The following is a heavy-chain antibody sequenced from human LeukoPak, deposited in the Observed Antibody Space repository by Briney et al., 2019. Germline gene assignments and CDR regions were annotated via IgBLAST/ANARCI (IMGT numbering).Heavy chain of an antibody. D-gene: IGHD6-19*01. CDR1: GYTFTSSG. V-gene: IGHV1-18*01. CDR2: INTYNGNT. J-gene: IGHJ6*02. CDR3: ARDEQWLVPISRPFYGMDV. Sequence: ASVKVSCKAPGYTFTSSGISWVRQAPGQGLEWMGWINTYNGNTNYAQKLQGRVTMTTDTPTSTAYMELRSLRSDDTAVYYCARDEQWLVPISRPFYGMDVWGQGTTVTVSS.